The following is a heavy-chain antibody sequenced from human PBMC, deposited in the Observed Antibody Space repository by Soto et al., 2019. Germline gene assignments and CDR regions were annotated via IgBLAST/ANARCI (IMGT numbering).Heavy chain of an antibody. CDR2: IYYSGST. CDR3: AREIVREQDCSSTSCYFERQINYWFDP. V-gene: IGHV4-31*03. D-gene: IGHD2-2*01. J-gene: IGHJ5*02. Sequence: PSETLSLTCTVSGGSISSGGYYWSWIRQHPGKGLEWIGYIYYSGSTYYNPSLKSRVTISVDTSKNQFSLKLSSVTAADTAVYYCAREIVREQDCSSTSCYFERQINYWFDPWGQGTLVTVSS. CDR1: GGSISSGGYY.